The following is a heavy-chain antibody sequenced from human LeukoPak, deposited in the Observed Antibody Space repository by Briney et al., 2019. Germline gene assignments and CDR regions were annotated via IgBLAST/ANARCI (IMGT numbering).Heavy chain of an antibody. J-gene: IGHJ4*02. V-gene: IGHV1-8*03. Sequence: GASVKVSCKASGYTFTSYDINWVRQATGQGLEWMGWMNPNSGNTGYAQKFQGRVTITRNTSISAAYMELSSLRSEDTAVYYCARGPTRTTVTTAYYFDYWGQGTLVTVSS. D-gene: IGHD4-11*01. CDR3: ARGPTRTTVTTAYYFDY. CDR1: GYTFTSYD. CDR2: MNPNSGNT.